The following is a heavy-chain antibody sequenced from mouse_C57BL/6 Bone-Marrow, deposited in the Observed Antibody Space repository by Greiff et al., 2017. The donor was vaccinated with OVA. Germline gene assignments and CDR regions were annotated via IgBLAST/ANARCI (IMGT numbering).Heavy chain of an antibody. J-gene: IGHJ1*03. Sequence: EVTLMESGGDLVKPGGSLKLSCAASGFTFSSYGMSWVRQTPDKRLEWVATISSGGSYTYYPDSVKGRFTISRDNAKNTLYLQMSSLKSEDTAMYYCARDGKHWYFDVWGTGTTVTVSS. CDR2: ISSGGSYT. D-gene: IGHD2-1*01. CDR1: GFTFSSYG. V-gene: IGHV5-6*01. CDR3: ARDGKHWYFDV.